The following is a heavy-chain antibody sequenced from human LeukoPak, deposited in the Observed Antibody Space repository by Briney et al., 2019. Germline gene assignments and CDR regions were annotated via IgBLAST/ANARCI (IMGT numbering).Heavy chain of an antibody. CDR3: AISTFRIFGVVRT. Sequence: ASVKVSCKASGYTFTDYYLHWARQAPGQGLEWMGWISAYNGNTNYAQKLQGRVTMTTDTSTSTAYMELRSLRSDDTAVYYCAISTFRIFGVVRTWGQGTLVTVSS. D-gene: IGHD3-3*01. CDR2: ISAYNGNT. V-gene: IGHV1-18*04. CDR1: GYTFTDYY. J-gene: IGHJ4*02.